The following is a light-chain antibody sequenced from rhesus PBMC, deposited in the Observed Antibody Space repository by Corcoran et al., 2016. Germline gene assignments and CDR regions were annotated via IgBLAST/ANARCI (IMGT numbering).Light chain of an antibody. V-gene: IGKV1-43*02. CDR2: DAS. CDR1: RGISNY. J-gene: IGKJ3*01. Sequence: DIQMTQSPSSLSASVGDRVTITCRASRGISNYLSWYQQKPGKPPKLLIYDASTLQSGVPSRFSGSGSWTDFTLTISSLQPEDFATYYCLQYNSDPLTFGPGTKLDIK. CDR3: LQYNSDPLT.